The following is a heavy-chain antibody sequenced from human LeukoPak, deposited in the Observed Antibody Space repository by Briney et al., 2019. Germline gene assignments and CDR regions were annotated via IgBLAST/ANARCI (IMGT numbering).Heavy chain of an antibody. Sequence: QSGGSLRLSCAASGFTVSSNYMSWVRQAPGKGLEWVSVIYSGGSTYYADSVKGRFTISRDNSKNTLYLQMNSLRAEDTAVYYCARAYGAAADPYYYYGMDVWGQGTTVTVSS. CDR1: GFTVSSNY. V-gene: IGHV3-66*01. J-gene: IGHJ6*02. CDR3: ARAYGAAADPYYYYGMDV. D-gene: IGHD6-13*01. CDR2: IYSGGST.